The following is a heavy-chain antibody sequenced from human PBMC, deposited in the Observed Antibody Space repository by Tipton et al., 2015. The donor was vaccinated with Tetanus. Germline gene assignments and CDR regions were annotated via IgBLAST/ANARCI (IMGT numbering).Heavy chain of an antibody. V-gene: IGHV4-34*01. CDR2: INHSGST. CDR1: GGSFSGYY. J-gene: IGHJ6*02. D-gene: IGHD2-15*01. CDR3: ARVRLLPKVEGRGGYYYYYGMDV. Sequence: TLSLTCAVYGGSFSGYYWSWIRQPPGKGLEWIGEINHSGSTNYNPSLKSRVTISVDTSKNQFSLKLSSVTAADTAVYYCARVRLLPKVEGRGGYYYYYGMDVWGQGTTVTVSS.